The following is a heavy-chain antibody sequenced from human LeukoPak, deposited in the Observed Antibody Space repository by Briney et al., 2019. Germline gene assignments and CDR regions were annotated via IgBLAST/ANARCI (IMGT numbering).Heavy chain of an antibody. CDR1: GFTVSINY. J-gene: IGHJ4*02. Sequence: GGSLRLSCAASGFTVSINYMGWVRQAPGKGLEWVGRIQSKTDGGTTEYAAPVKGRFTISRDDSKTTLYLQMNSLKTEDTAVYYCATLTVRGVINIWGQGTLVTVSS. CDR3: ATLTVRGVINI. CDR2: IQSKTDGGTT. D-gene: IGHD3-10*01. V-gene: IGHV3-15*01.